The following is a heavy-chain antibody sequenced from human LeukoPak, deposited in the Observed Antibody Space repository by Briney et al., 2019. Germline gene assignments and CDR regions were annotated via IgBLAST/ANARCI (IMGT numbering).Heavy chain of an antibody. V-gene: IGHV4-34*01. CDR3: ARGSIQLRNRFDP. CDR1: GGSFSGYY. J-gene: IGHJ5*02. D-gene: IGHD5-18*01. CDR2: INHSGST. Sequence: SETLSLTCAVYGGSFSGYYWSWIRQPPGKGLEWIGEINHSGSTNYNPSLKSRVTISVDTSKNQFSLKLSSVTAADTAVYYCARGSIQLRNRFDPWGQGTLVTVSS.